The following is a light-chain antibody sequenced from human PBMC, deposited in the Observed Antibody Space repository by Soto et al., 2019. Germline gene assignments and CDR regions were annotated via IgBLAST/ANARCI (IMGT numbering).Light chain of an antibody. J-gene: IGKJ1*01. CDR1: QSISTW. V-gene: IGKV1-5*01. CDR2: DAS. Sequence: DIQMSQSPSTLSASVGDRVTITCRASQSISTWLAWYQQKPGKAPKLLIYDASALPRGVPSRFSGSGSGTKFTLTIASLQPDDFATYYCQKYETFSGTFGPGTKVDIK. CDR3: QKYETFSGT.